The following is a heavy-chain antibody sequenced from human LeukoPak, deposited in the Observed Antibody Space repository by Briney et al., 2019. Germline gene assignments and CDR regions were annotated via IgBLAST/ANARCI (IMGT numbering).Heavy chain of an antibody. CDR1: GFTVSSNY. V-gene: IGHV3-66*01. CDR2: IYSGGRT. CDR3: ARESNSGYYLSY. J-gene: IGHJ4*02. D-gene: IGHD3-22*01. Sequence: GGYLRLSCAASGFTVSSNYMSWVRQAPGKGLEWVSVIYSGGRTYYADSVKGRFTISRDNSKNTLYLQMNSLRAEDTAVYYCARESNSGYYLSYWGQGTLVTVSS.